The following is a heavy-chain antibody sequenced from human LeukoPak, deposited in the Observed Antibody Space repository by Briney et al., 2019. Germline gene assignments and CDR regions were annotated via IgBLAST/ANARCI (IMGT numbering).Heavy chain of an antibody. V-gene: IGHV3-48*02. CDR3: SRDYYYGSGTRNKNDF. CDR1: GFTFSDHN. Sequence: GGSLRLSCAASGFTFSDHNMNWVRQAPGKGLEWVSFISSSSSIIYYADSVKGRFTISRDNAKNSLYLQMNSLRDEDTAVYYCSRDYYYGSGTRNKNDFWGQGALVTVSS. CDR2: ISSSSSII. D-gene: IGHD3-10*01. J-gene: IGHJ4*02.